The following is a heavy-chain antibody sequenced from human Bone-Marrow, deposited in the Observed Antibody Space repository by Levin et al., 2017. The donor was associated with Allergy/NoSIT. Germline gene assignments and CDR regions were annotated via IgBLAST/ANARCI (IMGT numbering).Heavy chain of an antibody. CDR1: GFAFTDYY. V-gene: IGHV1-2*02. CDR3: ARDPAVTRDGYFDL. D-gene: IGHD4-17*01. Sequence: ASVKVSCKASGFAFTDYYMHWVRQATGQGLEWLGWINPNNGATKYALKFQDRVTMTRDTSISTAYMEFRRLRSDDTAVFYCARDPAVTRDGYFDLWGRGTLVRVSS. J-gene: IGHJ2*01. CDR2: INPNNGAT.